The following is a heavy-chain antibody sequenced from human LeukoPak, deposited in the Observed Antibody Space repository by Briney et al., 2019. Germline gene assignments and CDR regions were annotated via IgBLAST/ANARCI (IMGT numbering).Heavy chain of an antibody. D-gene: IGHD6-19*01. CDR3: ARTRRQWLGYFDY. J-gene: IGHJ4*02. CDR2: INHSGST. V-gene: IGHV4-34*01. CDR1: GGSFSGYY. Sequence: SETLSLTCAVYGGSFSGYYWSWIRQPPGKGLEWIGEINHSGSTYYNPSLKSRVTISVDTSKNQFSLKLSSVTAADTAVYYCARTRRQWLGYFDYWGQGTLVTVSS.